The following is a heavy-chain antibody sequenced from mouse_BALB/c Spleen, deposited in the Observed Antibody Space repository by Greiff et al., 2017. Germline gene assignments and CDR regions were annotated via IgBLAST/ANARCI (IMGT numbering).Heavy chain of an antibody. Sequence: EVQLVESGGGLVQPGGSLRLSCATSGFTFTDYYMSWVRQPPGKALEWLGFIRNKANGYTTEYSASVKGRFTISRDNSQSILYLQMNTLRAEDSATYYCARVRTYDGSMDYWGQGTSVTVSS. CDR2: IRNKANGYTT. D-gene: IGHD2-3*01. V-gene: IGHV7-3*02. CDR3: ARVRTYDGSMDY. J-gene: IGHJ4*01. CDR1: GFTFTDYY.